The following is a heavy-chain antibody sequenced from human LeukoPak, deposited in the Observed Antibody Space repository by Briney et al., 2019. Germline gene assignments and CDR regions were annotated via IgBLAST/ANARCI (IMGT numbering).Heavy chain of an antibody. J-gene: IGHJ4*02. CDR1: GDSITSYY. CDR2: IFFSGST. CDR3: ARQSSGYDLGPFAY. V-gene: IGHV4-59*01. D-gene: IGHD5-12*01. Sequence: SETLSLTCTVSGDSITSYYWSWVRQPPGKGLEWIGYIFFSGSTNYNPSLKSRVTISVDTSKNQFSLKLRSVTAADTAVYYCARQSSGYDLGPFAYWGQGTLVTVSS.